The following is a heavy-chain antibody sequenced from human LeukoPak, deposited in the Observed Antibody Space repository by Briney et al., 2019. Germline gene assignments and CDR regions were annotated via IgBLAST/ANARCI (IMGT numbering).Heavy chain of an antibody. D-gene: IGHD7-27*01. Sequence: GGSLRLSCAASGFTFSSCAMHWVRQAPGKGLEWVAVISYDGSNKYYADSVKGRFTISRDNSKNTLYLQMNSLRAEDTAVYYCAKNDLGTVDYWGQGTLVTVSS. CDR2: ISYDGSNK. J-gene: IGHJ4*02. CDR1: GFTFSSCA. V-gene: IGHV3-30-3*02. CDR3: AKNDLGTVDY.